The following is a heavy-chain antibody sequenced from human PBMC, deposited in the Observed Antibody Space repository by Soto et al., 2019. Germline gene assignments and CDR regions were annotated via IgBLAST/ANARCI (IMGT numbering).Heavy chain of an antibody. CDR3: ARRYGSAFDI. CDR2: IYYSGST. D-gene: IGHD3-10*01. V-gene: IGHV4-59*01. Sequence: PSETLSLTCTVSGGSISSYYWSWIRQPPGKGLEWIGYIYYSGSTNYNPSLKSRVTISVDTSKNQFSLKLSSVTAADTAVYYCARRYGSAFDIWGKWTMVTVSS. J-gene: IGHJ3*02. CDR1: GGSISSYY.